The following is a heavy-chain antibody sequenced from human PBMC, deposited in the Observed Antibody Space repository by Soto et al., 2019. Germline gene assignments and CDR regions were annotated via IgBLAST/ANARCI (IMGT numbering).Heavy chain of an antibody. D-gene: IGHD1-20*01. CDR2: MNPNSGNT. Sequence: ASVKVSCKASGYTFTSYDINWVRQATGQGLEWMGWMNPNSGNTGYAQKFQGRVTMTRNTSISTAYMELSSLRSEDTAVYYCARGATPCYFYYWNEQDAFAIWGRGTMVT. CDR1: GYTFTSYD. V-gene: IGHV1-8*01. CDR3: ARGATPCYFYYWNEQDAFAI. J-gene: IGHJ3*02.